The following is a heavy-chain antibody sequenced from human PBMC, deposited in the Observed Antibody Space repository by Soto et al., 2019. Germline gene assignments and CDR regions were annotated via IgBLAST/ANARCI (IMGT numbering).Heavy chain of an antibody. CDR2: IYPADSDT. Sequence: GESLKISCKGAGYSFTTYWIGWVRKIPGKGLEWMGIIYPADSDTRYSPSFQGQVTISADKSISTAYLQWSSLKASDTAMYYCARQEEYSSSRMDVWGQGTTVTVSS. CDR1: GYSFTTYW. CDR3: ARQEEYSSSRMDV. V-gene: IGHV5-51*01. D-gene: IGHD6-19*01. J-gene: IGHJ6*02.